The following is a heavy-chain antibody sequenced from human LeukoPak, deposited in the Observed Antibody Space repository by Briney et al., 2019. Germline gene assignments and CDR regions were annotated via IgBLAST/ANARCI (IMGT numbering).Heavy chain of an antibody. J-gene: IGHJ4*02. CDR2: INWNGGST. CDR1: GFTFSSYG. CDR3: ARSGGERDSSGYAY. D-gene: IGHD3-22*01. V-gene: IGHV3-20*04. Sequence: PGGSLRLSCAASGFTFSSYGMSWVRQAPGKGLEWVSGINWNGGSTGYADSVKGRFTISRDNAKNSLYLQMNSLRAEDTALYYCARSGGERDSSGYAYWGQGTLVTVSS.